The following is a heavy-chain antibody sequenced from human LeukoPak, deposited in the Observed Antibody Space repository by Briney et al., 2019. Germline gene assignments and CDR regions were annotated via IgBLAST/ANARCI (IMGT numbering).Heavy chain of an antibody. CDR1: GYPISSGYY. CDR2: IYHSGST. V-gene: IGHV4-38-2*01. CDR3: ARHIAVAALGFDP. D-gene: IGHD6-19*01. J-gene: IGHJ5*02. Sequence: SETLSLTCAVSGYPISSGYYWGWIRQPPGKGLEWIGSIYHSGSTYYNPSLKSRVTISVDTSKNQFSLKLSPVTAADTAVYYSARHIAVAALGFDPWGQGTLVTVSS.